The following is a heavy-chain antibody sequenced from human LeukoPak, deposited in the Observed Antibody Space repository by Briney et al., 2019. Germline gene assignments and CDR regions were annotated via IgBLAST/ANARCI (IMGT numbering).Heavy chain of an antibody. D-gene: IGHD3-10*01. Sequence: GGSLRLSCAASGFTVSSNYMSWVRQAPGKGPEWVSVIYSGGSTYYADSVKGRFTISRDNSKNTLYLQMNSLRAEDTAVYYCASNPGLYYYGSGSYYNVPVYFDYWGQGTLVTVSS. J-gene: IGHJ4*02. CDR1: GFTVSSNY. CDR3: ASNPGLYYYGSGSYYNVPVYFDY. CDR2: IYSGGST. V-gene: IGHV3-66*01.